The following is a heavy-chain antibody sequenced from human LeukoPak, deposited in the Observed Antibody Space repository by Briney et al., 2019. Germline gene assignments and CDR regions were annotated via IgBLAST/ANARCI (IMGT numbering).Heavy chain of an antibody. D-gene: IGHD1-26*01. CDR2: ISSVGTYI. V-gene: IGHV3-21*06. CDR1: GFTFSGYS. CDR3: VRLSGNFGSYHFDS. J-gene: IGHJ4*02. Sequence: GGSLRLSCAASGFTFSGYSINWVRQAPGKGLEWVSSISSVGTYIYYADSVKGRFTISRDNAKTLVSLQMNSLRAEDTAVYYCVRLSGNFGSYHFDSWGQGTLVTVSS.